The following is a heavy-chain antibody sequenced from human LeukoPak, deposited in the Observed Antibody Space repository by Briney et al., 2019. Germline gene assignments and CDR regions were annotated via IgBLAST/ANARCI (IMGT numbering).Heavy chain of an antibody. CDR2: ISASGGKT. CDR3: ATARGGNNELDY. V-gene: IGHV3-23*01. Sequence: HPGGSLRLSCAASGVTFSNFAMHWVRQAPGKGLEWVCSISASGGKTYYADSVKGRFTITRDNSKNTLYLQVDSLRAADTAVYYCATARGGNNELDYWGQGNLVTASS. CDR1: GVTFSNFA. D-gene: IGHD2-15*01. J-gene: IGHJ4*02.